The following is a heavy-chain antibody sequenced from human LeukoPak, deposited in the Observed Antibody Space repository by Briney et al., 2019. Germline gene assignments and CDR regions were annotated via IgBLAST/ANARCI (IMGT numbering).Heavy chain of an antibody. J-gene: IGHJ6*02. V-gene: IGHV4-59*12. Sequence: SETLSLTCTVSGGSISGYYWSWIRQPPGKGLEWIGYIHYSGGTNYNPSLKSRVSISVDTSKNQFSLKLSSVTAADTAVYYCARSGGGTGTGPVYYGMDVWGQGTTVTVSS. CDR1: GGSISGYY. CDR3: ARSGGGTGTGPVYYGMDV. D-gene: IGHD1-7*01. CDR2: IHYSGGT.